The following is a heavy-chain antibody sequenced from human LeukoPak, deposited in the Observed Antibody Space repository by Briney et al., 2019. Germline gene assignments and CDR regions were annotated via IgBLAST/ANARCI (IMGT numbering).Heavy chain of an antibody. Sequence: ESLKISCKGSGYSFTSYWVGWVRQMPGKGLEWMGIIYPGDSDTRYSPSFQGQVTISADESISTAYLQWSSLKASDTAMYYCARAGYSNGWYSNKGNYFAPWGQGTPVTVSP. D-gene: IGHD6-19*01. CDR1: GYSFTSYW. CDR2: IYPGDSDT. J-gene: IGHJ5*02. V-gene: IGHV5-51*01. CDR3: ARAGYSNGWYSNKGNYFAP.